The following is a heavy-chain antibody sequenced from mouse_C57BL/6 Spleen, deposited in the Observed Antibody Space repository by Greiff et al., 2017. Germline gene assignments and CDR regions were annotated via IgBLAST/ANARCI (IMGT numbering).Heavy chain of an antibody. CDR1: GYTFTSYW. D-gene: IGHD1-1*01. Sequence: VQLQQPGAELVKPGASVKLSCKASGYTFTSYWMHWVKQRPGRGLEWIGRIDPNSGGTTYNEKFTSKATLTVDKPSSTAYMQLSSLTSEDSAVYYCARYADGSSPAWYFDVWGTGTTVTVSS. CDR3: ARYADGSSPAWYFDV. V-gene: IGHV1-72*01. CDR2: IDPNSGGT. J-gene: IGHJ1*03.